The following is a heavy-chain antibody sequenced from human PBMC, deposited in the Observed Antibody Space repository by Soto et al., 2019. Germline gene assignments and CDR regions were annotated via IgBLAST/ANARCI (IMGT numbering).Heavy chain of an antibody. V-gene: IGHV4-4*02. CDR3: AGKGFRAYYYYYGMDV. J-gene: IGHJ6*02. CDR1: DCSISSSNW. CDR2: IEHSGST. Sequence: PSETMSLTCAVYDCSISSSNWWRWVRQPPGKEKEWYGNIEHSGSTNYNPSLNSRVTISVDKSMNQFSLMLSSVTAADTAVYYCAGKGFRAYYYYYGMDVWGQGTTVTVSS.